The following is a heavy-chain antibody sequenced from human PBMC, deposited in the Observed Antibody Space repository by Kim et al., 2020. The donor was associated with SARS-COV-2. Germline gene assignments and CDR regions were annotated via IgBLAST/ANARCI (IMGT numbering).Heavy chain of an antibody. D-gene: IGHD5-18*01. V-gene: IGHV4-39*01. CDR1: GGSISSSSYY. Sequence: SETLSLTCTVSGGSISSSSYYWGWIRQPPGKGLEWIGSIYYRGSTYYNPSLKSRVTISVDTSKNQFSLKLTSVTAADTAVYYCASPYVDTAMGGATWGPG. CDR3: ASPYVDTAMGGAT. J-gene: IGHJ5*02. CDR2: IYYRGST.